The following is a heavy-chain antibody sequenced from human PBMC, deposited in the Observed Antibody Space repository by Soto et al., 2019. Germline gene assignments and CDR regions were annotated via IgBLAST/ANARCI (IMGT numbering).Heavy chain of an antibody. CDR3: AKDTAPGPVGATHPVDY. J-gene: IGHJ4*02. V-gene: IGHV3-23*01. D-gene: IGHD1-26*01. Sequence: HPGGSLRLSCAASGFTFSSYAMSWVRQAPGKGLEWVSAISGSGGSTYYADSVKGRFTISRDNSKNTLYLQMNSLRAEDTAVYYCAKDTAPGPVGATHPVDYWGQGTLVTVSS. CDR1: GFTFSSYA. CDR2: ISGSGGST.